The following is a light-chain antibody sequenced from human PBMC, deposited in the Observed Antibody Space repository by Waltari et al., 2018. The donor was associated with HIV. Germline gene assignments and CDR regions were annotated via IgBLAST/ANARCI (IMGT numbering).Light chain of an antibody. J-gene: IGKJ4*01. CDR1: DTLDNF. V-gene: IGKV1-39*01. Sequence: DIQMTQSPSSLSASVGDRVTITCRASDTLDNFLNWYQQKPGKAPNLLIFAATTLKDGGSSRFSGSGSGTDYNLTISSLQPEDFATYCCQQALRTPLNFGGGT. CDR3: QQALRTPLN. CDR2: AAT.